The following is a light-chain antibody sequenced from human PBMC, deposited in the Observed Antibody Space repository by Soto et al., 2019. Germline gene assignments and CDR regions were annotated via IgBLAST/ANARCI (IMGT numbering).Light chain of an antibody. CDR3: QHYYSYPLS. CDR1: QSVSSN. J-gene: IGKJ4*01. V-gene: IGKV3-15*01. Sequence: EIVMTQSPATLSVSPGERATLSCRASQSVSSNLAWYQQKPGQAPRLLIYGASTRATGIPARFSGSGSGTEFTLTISSLQSEDFATYHCQHYYSYPLSFAGGTKVEIK. CDR2: GAS.